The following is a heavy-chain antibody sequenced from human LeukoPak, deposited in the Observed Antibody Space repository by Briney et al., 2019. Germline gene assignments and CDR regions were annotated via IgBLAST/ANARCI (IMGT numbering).Heavy chain of an antibody. V-gene: IGHV3-21*01. Sequence: PGDSLRLSCAASGFTFGRYSMNWVCQAPGKGLEWVSSITSSSSYIYYADSVKGRFTISRDNGKNSLYLQMDDLRAEDTAVYYCASLYGGNLYSGLDVWGQGTTVTVSS. J-gene: IGHJ6*02. CDR3: ASLYGGNLYSGLDV. D-gene: IGHD4-23*01. CDR2: ITSSSSYI. CDR1: GFTFGRYS.